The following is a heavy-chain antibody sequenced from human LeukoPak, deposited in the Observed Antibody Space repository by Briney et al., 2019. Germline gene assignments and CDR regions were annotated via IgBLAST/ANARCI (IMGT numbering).Heavy chain of an antibody. CDR1: GFTFSNYG. CDR2: IRYDGSNK. J-gene: IGHJ4*02. Sequence: GGSLRLSCAASGFTFSNYGMHWVRQAPGKGLEWVAFIRYDGSNKYYADSMKGRFTISRDNSKNTLYLQMNSLRPEDTAVYYCARGQRRHTDMAPSFDYWGQGTLVTVSS. D-gene: IGHD5-18*01. CDR3: ARGQRRHTDMAPSFDY. V-gene: IGHV3-30*02.